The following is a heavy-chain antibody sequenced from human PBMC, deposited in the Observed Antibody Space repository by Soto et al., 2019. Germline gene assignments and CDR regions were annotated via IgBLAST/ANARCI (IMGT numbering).Heavy chain of an antibody. CDR2: ISHDGNSH. J-gene: IGHJ3*01. CDR1: GFSFSNYG. CDR3: VKAQERSAQYFAVVITAFDF. V-gene: IGHV3-30*18. D-gene: IGHD3-22*01. Sequence: QVHLVESGGGVVQPGRSLRLSCEGSGFSFSNYGIHWVRQAPGKGLEWVAVISHDGNSHHLADSVRGRFTISRDNSKYTAFLHMTSLRREDSAVYHCVKAQERSAQYFAVVITAFDFWGQGTMVTVSS.